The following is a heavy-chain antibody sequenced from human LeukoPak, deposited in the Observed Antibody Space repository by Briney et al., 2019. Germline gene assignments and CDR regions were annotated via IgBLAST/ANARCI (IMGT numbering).Heavy chain of an antibody. J-gene: IGHJ4*02. D-gene: IGHD4-11*01. V-gene: IGHV3-33*06. Sequence: PGGSLRLSCAASGFTFSSYGMHWVRQAPGKGLEWVAVIWYDGSSKYYADSVKGRFTISRDNSKNTLYLQMNSLRAEDTAVYYCAKDSNYSFDYWGQGTLVTVSS. CDR1: GFTFSSYG. CDR2: IWYDGSSK. CDR3: AKDSNYSFDY.